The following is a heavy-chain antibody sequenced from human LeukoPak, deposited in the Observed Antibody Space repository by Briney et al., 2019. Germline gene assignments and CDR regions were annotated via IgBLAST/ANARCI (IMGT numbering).Heavy chain of an antibody. Sequence: SVKVSCKASGYTFTSYAMNWVRQAPGQGLEWMGGIIPIFGTANYAQKFQGRVTITADESTSTAYMELSSLRSEDTAVYYCARAVTSHRRQWLVQPFDYWGQGTLVTVSS. CDR3: ARAVTSHRRQWLVQPFDY. D-gene: IGHD6-19*01. CDR2: IIPIFGTA. CDR1: GYTFTSYA. V-gene: IGHV1-69*13. J-gene: IGHJ4*02.